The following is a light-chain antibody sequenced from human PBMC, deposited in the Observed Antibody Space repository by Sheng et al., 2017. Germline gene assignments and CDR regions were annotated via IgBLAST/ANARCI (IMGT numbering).Light chain of an antibody. CDR3: QVWDSNSDHVI. Sequence: SYELTQSPSVSVAPGRPATFTCAGKDLGSKAVHWYQQKPGQAPVLVVYDDTDRPSGIPERFSGSNSGNTATLTISGVEAGDEAVYFCQVWDSNSDHVIFGGGTKLTVL. CDR2: DDT. CDR1: DLGSKA. J-gene: IGLJ2*01. V-gene: IGLV3-21*02.